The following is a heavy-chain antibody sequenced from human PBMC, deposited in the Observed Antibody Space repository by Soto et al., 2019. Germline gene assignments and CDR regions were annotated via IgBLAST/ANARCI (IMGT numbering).Heavy chain of an antibody. V-gene: IGHV3-9*01. J-gene: IGHJ4*02. CDR1: GFTFDDYA. CDR3: AKDREGIVY. D-gene: IGHD3-22*01. CDR2: ISWNSGSI. Sequence: LRLSCAASGFTFDDYAMHWVRQAPGKGLEWVSGISWNSGSIGYADSVKGRFTISRDNAKNSLYLQMNSLRAEDTALYYCAKDREGIVYWGQGTLVTVSS.